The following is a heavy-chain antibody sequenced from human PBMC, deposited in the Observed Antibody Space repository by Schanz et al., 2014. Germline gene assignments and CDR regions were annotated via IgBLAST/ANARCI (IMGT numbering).Heavy chain of an antibody. J-gene: IGHJ4*02. Sequence: LLVESGGGLVQPGGSLRLSCAASGFTFSNNWMHWFRQGPGKGLSWVARIDGEGSDTRYADSVKGRFTISRDNARNTVSLQMNSLRADDTAVYYCASMSDSGSFDSWGQGTLVTVSS. D-gene: IGHD1-26*01. V-gene: IGHV3-74*01. CDR3: ASMSDSGSFDS. CDR2: IDGEGSDT. CDR1: GFTFSNNW.